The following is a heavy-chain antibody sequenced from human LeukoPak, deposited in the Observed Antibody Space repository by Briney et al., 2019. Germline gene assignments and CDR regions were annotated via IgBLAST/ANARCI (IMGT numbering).Heavy chain of an antibody. D-gene: IGHD2-2*01. CDR1: GGSFSGYY. CDR3: ARVYYVPAAAPYWFDP. V-gene: IGHV4-34*01. CDR2: INHSGST. J-gene: IGHJ5*02. Sequence: SETLSLTCAVYGGSFSGYYWSWIRQPPGKGLEWIGEINHSGSTNYNPSLKSRVTISVDTSKNQFSLKLSSVTAADTAVYYCARVYYVPAAAPYWFDPWGQGTLVTVSS.